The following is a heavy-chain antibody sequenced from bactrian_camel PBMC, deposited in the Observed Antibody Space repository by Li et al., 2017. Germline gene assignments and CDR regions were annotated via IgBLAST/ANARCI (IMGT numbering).Heavy chain of an antibody. CDR1: GYTRRSGC. Sequence: VQLVESGGGSVQAGGSLSLSCATRGYTRRSGCLAWFRQVPGKEREMVAQIQDDGAKHYDSTAEGRFTISKDAAKDTLDLRMTSLKPEDSGMYYCAVDGPVAFCSDYPSDFGGWGKGTQVTVS. V-gene: IGHV3S55*01. CDR3: AVDGPVAFCSDYPSDFGG. J-gene: IGHJ6*01. CDR2: IQDDGAK. D-gene: IGHD2*01.